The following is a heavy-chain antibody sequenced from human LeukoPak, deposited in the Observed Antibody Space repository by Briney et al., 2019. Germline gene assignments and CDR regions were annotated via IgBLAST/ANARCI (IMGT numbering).Heavy chain of an antibody. J-gene: IGHJ4*02. Sequence: SQTLSLTCAISGDSVSSNSAAWNWIRQSPSRGLEWLGRTYYRSKWYNDYAISVKSRITTNPDTSKNQFSLQLNSVTPEDTAVYYCARSGGSSHPTVFDYWGQGTLVTVSS. CDR3: ARSGGSSHPTVFDY. CDR2: TYYRSKWYN. CDR1: GDSVSSNSAA. D-gene: IGHD2-15*01. V-gene: IGHV6-1*01.